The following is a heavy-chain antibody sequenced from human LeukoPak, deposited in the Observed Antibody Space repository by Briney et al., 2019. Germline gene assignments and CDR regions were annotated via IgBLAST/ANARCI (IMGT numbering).Heavy chain of an antibody. D-gene: IGHD2-15*01. CDR2: IHSSGTT. Sequence: SETLSLTCTVSSGSIISYYWSWIRQSAGEGLEWVGRIHSSGTTNYNPSLKSRVTMSLDTSKNQFSLKVNSVTAADTAVYYCARGGVFKAAATFDYWGQGILVTVSS. V-gene: IGHV4-4*07. CDR1: SGSIISYY. J-gene: IGHJ4*02. CDR3: ARGGVFKAAATFDY.